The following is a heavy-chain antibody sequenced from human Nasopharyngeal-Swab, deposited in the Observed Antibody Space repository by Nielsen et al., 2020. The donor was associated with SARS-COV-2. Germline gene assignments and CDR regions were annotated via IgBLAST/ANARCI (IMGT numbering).Heavy chain of an antibody. D-gene: IGHD3-16*01. V-gene: IGHV1-18*01. CDR2: ISPYNDYT. J-gene: IGHJ4*02. CDR3: ARELGVGLFDY. CDR1: GYTFSSYG. Sequence: ASVKVSCKPSGYTFSSYGIAWVRQAPAQGLEWLGWISPYNDYTHYAQKFQGSVTMTSDTSTSTAYLELRSLTSDDTAVYYCARELGVGLFDYWGQGTLVTVSS.